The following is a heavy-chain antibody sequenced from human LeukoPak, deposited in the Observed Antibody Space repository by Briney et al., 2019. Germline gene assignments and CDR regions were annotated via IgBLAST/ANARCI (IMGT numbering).Heavy chain of an antibody. V-gene: IGHV5-51*01. CDR3: ARMPTQYYDGYWFDP. CDR2: IYPGDYDT. J-gene: IGHJ5*02. CDR1: GYSFTSYW. Sequence: GESLKISCKGSGYSFTSYWIGWVRQMPGKGLEWMGIIYPGDYDTRYSPSFQGQVTISADKSIRTAYLQWSSLKASDPAMYYCARMPTQYYDGYWFDPWGQGTLVTVSS. D-gene: IGHD3-22*01.